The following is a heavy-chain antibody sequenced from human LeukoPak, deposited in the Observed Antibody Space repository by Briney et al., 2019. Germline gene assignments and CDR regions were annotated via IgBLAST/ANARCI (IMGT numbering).Heavy chain of an antibody. CDR3: ARQDIAARPPEGY. Sequence: GESLKISCQGSGYRFTSFWIARVRQMPGKGLEWMGIIYPGDSDTRYSPSFQGQVTFSADKSISTAYLQWSSLKASDTAMYYCARQDIAARPPEGYWGQGTLVIVSS. D-gene: IGHD6-6*01. J-gene: IGHJ4*02. V-gene: IGHV5-51*01. CDR2: IYPGDSDT. CDR1: GYRFTSFW.